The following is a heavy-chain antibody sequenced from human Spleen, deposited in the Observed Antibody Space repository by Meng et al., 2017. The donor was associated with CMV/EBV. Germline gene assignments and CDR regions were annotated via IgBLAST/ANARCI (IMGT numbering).Heavy chain of an antibody. D-gene: IGHD5-12*01. Sequence: ASVKVSCKASGYIFTGYYMHWVRQAPGHGLGWMGWINPNNGDTYAAQRFQGRLTMSSDTSIRTAYMELRRLTSDDTAVYYCSRKIGAGGYDDYWGQGTLVTVSS. CDR3: SRKIGAGGYDDY. CDR2: INPNNGDT. V-gene: IGHV1-2*02. CDR1: GYIFTGYY. J-gene: IGHJ4*02.